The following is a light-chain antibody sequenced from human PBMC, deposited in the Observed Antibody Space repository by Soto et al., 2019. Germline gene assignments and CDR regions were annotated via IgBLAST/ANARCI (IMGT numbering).Light chain of an antibody. V-gene: IGKV3D-15*01. CDR1: QTVSNN. J-gene: IGKJ4*01. CDR3: QHYNEWPLT. CDR2: FAS. Sequence: ERVMTQFPATLSVSPGAKATLSCRASQTVSNNLARYQQKPGQAPRLLIYFASTRATGDPARFSGSGSGTEFTLTISNLQSEDSAVYYCQHYNEWPLTCGGGTKLETK.